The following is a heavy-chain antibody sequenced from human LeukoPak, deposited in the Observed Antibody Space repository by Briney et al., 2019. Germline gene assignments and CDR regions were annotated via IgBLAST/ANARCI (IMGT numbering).Heavy chain of an antibody. CDR1: EYSFATYW. J-gene: IGHJ4*02. D-gene: IGHD1-26*01. V-gene: IGHV5-51*01. CDR3: ARPLHGIVGATGFDY. CDR2: IYPSDSDT. Sequence: GESLKISCQGSEYSFATYWIAWLRQTPGKGLEWMGIIYPSDSDTRYSPSFQGQVTISADKSIKTAYLQWSSLKASDTAMYYCARPLHGIVGATGFDYWGQGTLVTVSS.